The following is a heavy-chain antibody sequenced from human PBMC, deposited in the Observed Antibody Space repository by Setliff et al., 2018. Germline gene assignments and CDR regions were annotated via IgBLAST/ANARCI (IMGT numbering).Heavy chain of an antibody. Sequence: GGSLRLSCVASGFTFSRYWMSWVRQAPGKGLEWVSSIHGEGINTYYADSVKGRFTISRDNSKNTLFLQMNSLRADDTAVYYCMKKIIAGGGTSNYYYYYMDVWGKGTTVTVSS. D-gene: IGHD6-13*01. CDR1: GFTFSRYW. CDR2: IHGEGINT. J-gene: IGHJ6*03. CDR3: MKKIIAGGGTSNYYYYYMDV. V-gene: IGHV3-23*01.